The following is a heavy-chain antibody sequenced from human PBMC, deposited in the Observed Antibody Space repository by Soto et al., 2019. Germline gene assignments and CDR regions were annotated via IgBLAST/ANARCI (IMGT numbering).Heavy chain of an antibody. CDR1: GFTFSSYG. CDR2: IWYDGSKK. Sequence: ESGGGVVQPGRSLRLSCAASGFTFSSYGMHWVRQAPGKGLEWVAVIWYDGSKKYYADSVKGRFTISRDNSKNTLYLQMNSLRAEDTAVYYCARDRGTMIVVAKINWYFDLWGRGTLVTVSS. V-gene: IGHV3-33*01. D-gene: IGHD3-22*01. J-gene: IGHJ2*01. CDR3: ARDRGTMIVVAKINWYFDL.